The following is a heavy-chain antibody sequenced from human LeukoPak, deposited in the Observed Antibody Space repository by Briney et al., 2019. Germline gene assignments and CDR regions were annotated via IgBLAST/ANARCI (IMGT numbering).Heavy chain of an antibody. CDR1: GYSFTSYW. CDR2: IYPGDSDT. Sequence: GASLKVSCKGSGYSFTSYWIGWVRQMPGKGLEWMGIIYPGDSDTRYSPSFQGQVTISADKPISTAYLQWSSLKASDTAMYYCARHAYCSSTSCYPYYWGQGTLVTVSS. V-gene: IGHV5-51*01. D-gene: IGHD2-2*01. CDR3: ARHAYCSSTSCYPYY. J-gene: IGHJ4*02.